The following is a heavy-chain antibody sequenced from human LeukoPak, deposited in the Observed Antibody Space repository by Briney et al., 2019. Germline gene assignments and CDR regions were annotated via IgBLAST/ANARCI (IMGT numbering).Heavy chain of an antibody. CDR1: GFAFSSYW. Sequence: GGSLRLSCAASGFAFSSYWMHWVRQTPGKGLVWVAHINSNGYSTNYADSVKGRFTISRDNAKNTLYLQMNSLRAEDTAVYYCERGNYYGIDVWGQGTTVTVSS. CDR3: ERGNYYGIDV. J-gene: IGHJ6*02. V-gene: IGHV3-74*01. CDR2: INSNGYST.